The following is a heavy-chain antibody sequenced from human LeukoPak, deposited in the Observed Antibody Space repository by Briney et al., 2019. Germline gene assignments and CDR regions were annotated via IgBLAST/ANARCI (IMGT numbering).Heavy chain of an antibody. Sequence: GGSLRLSCAASGFTFSSYSMNWVRQAPGKGLEWVSYISSSGRTMYYADSVKGRFTVSRDNAKNSLYLQMNSLRAEDTAIYYCARDNYSGSRYFDHWGQGTLVTVSS. J-gene: IGHJ4*02. CDR3: ARDNYSGSRYFDH. V-gene: IGHV3-48*04. CDR1: GFTFSSYS. D-gene: IGHD1-26*01. CDR2: ISSSGRTM.